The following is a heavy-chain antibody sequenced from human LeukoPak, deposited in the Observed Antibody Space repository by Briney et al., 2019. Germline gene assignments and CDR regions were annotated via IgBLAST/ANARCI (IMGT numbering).Heavy chain of an antibody. Sequence: PGGSLRLSCAASGFTLSSYWMSWVRQAPGKGLEWVANIKEDGSEKYYVDSVKGRFTISRDNAKNSLYLQMNSLRAEDTALYYCAKDMSDGMVRGVISLYYYYGMDVWGQGTTVTVFS. CDR3: AKDMSDGMVRGVISLYYYYGMDV. V-gene: IGHV3-7*03. CDR2: IKEDGSEK. D-gene: IGHD3-10*01. J-gene: IGHJ6*02. CDR1: GFTLSSYW.